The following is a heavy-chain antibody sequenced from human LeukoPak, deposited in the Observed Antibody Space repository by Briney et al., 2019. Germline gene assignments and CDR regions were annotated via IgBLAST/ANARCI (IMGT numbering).Heavy chain of an antibody. J-gene: IGHJ4*02. CDR2: IRYDGSNK. D-gene: IGHD6-13*01. V-gene: IGHV3-30*02. Sequence: GGSLRLSCAASGFTFSSYGMHWVRQAPGKGLEWVAFIRYDGSNKYYADSVKGRFTISRDNSKNTLYLQMNSLRAEDTAVYYCSGQQLVPFDYWGQGTLVTVSS. CDR1: GFTFSSYG. CDR3: SGQQLVPFDY.